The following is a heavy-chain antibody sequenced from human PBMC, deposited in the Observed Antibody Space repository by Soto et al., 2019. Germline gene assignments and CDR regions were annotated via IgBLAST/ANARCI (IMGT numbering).Heavy chain of an antibody. V-gene: IGHV3-9*01. Sequence: EVQLVESGGGLVQPARSLRPSCAASGFTFDDYAMLWVRQAPGKGLEWVSGISWNSGSIGYADSVKGRFTISRHNAKNSLDLQMNSLRAEDTALYYCAKDIKVTTKAYAFDIWGQGTMVTVSS. CDR3: AKDIKVTTKAYAFDI. D-gene: IGHD4-17*01. CDR2: ISWNSGSI. CDR1: GFTFDDYA. J-gene: IGHJ3*02.